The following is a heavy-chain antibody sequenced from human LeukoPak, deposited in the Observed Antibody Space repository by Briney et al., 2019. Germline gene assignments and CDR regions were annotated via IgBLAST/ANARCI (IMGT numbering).Heavy chain of an antibody. J-gene: IGHJ4*02. CDR3: GRLSLSGGPFDY. V-gene: IGHV4-34*01. Sequence: AETLSLTCAVYGGSLSGYYWRWLRQPPGKGLEWIGDINHSGNTNYNPSRESRVTISVKPSKNHFFFKLSSVTSAGTAVYYCGRLSLSGGPFDYWGEGTLVTVSS. CDR2: INHSGNT. CDR1: GGSLSGYY. D-gene: IGHD3-16*01.